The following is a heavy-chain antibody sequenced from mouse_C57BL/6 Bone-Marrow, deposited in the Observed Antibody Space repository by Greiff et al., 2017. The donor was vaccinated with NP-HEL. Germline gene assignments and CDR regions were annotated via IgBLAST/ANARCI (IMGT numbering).Heavy chain of an antibody. Sequence: QVPLQQSGPELVKPGASVKISCKASGYTFSTSWMNWMKQRPGKGLEWIGRIYPGDGDTHYSGNFEGQASLTADKSSNTAYMQLSSLTSEDSAVYFCARGESWGACFDYGGQGTTLTVSS. V-gene: IGHV1-82*01. D-gene: IGHD6-1*01. CDR1: GYTFSTSW. CDR3: ARGESWGACFDY. CDR2: IYPGDGDT. J-gene: IGHJ2*01.